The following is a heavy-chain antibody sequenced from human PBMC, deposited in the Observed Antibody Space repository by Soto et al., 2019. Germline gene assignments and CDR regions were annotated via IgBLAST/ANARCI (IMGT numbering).Heavy chain of an antibody. J-gene: IGHJ1*01. CDR3: ATWEERYFQD. CDR2: ISHDGSHK. CDR1: GFPFNSLS. D-gene: IGHD1-26*01. V-gene: IGHV3-30-3*01. Sequence: PGGSLRLSCPGSGFPFNSLSLHWVRQAPGKGLEWVAVISHDGSHKYSADSVKGRFTISRDDSKNTLYLQMSSLRVEDTAIYYCATWEERYFQDWGQGTLVTVSS.